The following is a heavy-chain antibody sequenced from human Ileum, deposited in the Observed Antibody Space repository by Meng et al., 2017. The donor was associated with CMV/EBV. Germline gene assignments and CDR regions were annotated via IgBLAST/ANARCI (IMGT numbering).Heavy chain of an antibody. CDR1: EYTFTGYY. V-gene: IGHV1-2*02. CDR3: ARDWWNGNSDYFDY. Sequence: QLQLGAYGAVVKKHGASVKGACKAVEYTFTGYYSQWVRQAPGQGLEWMGWINPNSGGTEYAEKFQGRVTMTRDTSISTVYMELNSLRFDDTAVYYCARDWWNGNSDYFDYWGQGTLVTVSS. CDR2: INPNSGGT. D-gene: IGHD4-23*01. J-gene: IGHJ4*02.